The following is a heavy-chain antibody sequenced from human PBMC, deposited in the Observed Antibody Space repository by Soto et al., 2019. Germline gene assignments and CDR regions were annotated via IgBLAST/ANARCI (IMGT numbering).Heavy chain of an antibody. CDR1: GYTFTIYG. J-gene: IGHJ4*02. D-gene: IGHD5-12*01. CDR3: ARGLPSDY. CDR2: ISGYDGKT. V-gene: IGHV1-18*01. Sequence: QVQLVQSGAEVKKPGASVKVSCKASGYTFTIYGITWVRQAPGQGLEWVGWISGYDGKTNYAQKYQDRVTMTTDTSTTTAYMELRSLISDDTAVYYCARGLPSDYWGQGTLVTVSS.